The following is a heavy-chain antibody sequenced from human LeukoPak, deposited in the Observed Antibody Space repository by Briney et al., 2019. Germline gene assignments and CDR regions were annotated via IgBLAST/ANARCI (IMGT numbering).Heavy chain of an antibody. D-gene: IGHD3-10*01. CDR3: ARARITMVRGPSASDY. J-gene: IGHJ4*02. CDR2: ISSSSSTI. Sequence: AGGSLRLSCAASGFTFSNYPMNWVRQAPGKGLEWVSYISSSSSTIYYADSVKGRFTISRDNAKNSLYLQMNSLRAEDTAVYYCARARITMVRGPSASDYWGQGTLVTVSS. V-gene: IGHV3-48*04. CDR1: GFTFSNYP.